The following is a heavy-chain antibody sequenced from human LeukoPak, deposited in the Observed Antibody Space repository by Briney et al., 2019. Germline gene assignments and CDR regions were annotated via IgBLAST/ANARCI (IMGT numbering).Heavy chain of an antibody. CDR2: IDTSGKDI. Sequence: GGSLRLSCAASGFTFSSYTMNWVRQAPGRGLEWVSSIDTSGKDIYYADSLKGRFTISRDNAKNSLYLQMNSLRAEDTAVYYCARVARQLTGYWGQGTLVTVSS. CDR1: GFTFSSYT. V-gene: IGHV3-21*01. CDR3: ARVARQLTGY. J-gene: IGHJ4*02. D-gene: IGHD3-9*01.